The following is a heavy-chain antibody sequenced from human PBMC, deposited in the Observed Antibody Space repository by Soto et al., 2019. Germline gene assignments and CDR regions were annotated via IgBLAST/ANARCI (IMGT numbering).Heavy chain of an antibody. V-gene: IGHV3-74*01. Sequence: GESLKISCAASGFIFKMYWMHWVRQSPGKGLVWISRIYNDGSYTDYADSVKGRFTISRDNVNDTLYLQMNNLRAEDSGLYYCTRGPRPISTGTGAYWGQGTQVTVSS. D-gene: IGHD3-10*01. CDR2: IYNDGSYT. J-gene: IGHJ4*02. CDR3: TRGPRPISTGTGAY. CDR1: GFIFKMYW.